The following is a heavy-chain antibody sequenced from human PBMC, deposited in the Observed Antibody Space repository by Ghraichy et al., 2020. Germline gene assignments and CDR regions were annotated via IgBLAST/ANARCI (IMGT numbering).Heavy chain of an antibody. CDR2: IKPDGNEK. CDR1: GFAFSSYW. J-gene: IGHJ4*02. CDR3: ASLLRYFDWDSDY. Sequence: GGSLRLSCVASGFAFSSYWMNWVRRAPGKGLEWLANIKPDGNEKYYMDSVKGRFTISRDNAKNSLYLQMNSLRAEDTAVYYCASLLRYFDWDSDYWGQGALVTVSS. D-gene: IGHD3-9*01. V-gene: IGHV3-7*01.